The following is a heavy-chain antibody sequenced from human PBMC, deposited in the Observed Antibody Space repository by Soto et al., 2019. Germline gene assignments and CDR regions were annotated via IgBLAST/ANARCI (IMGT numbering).Heavy chain of an antibody. CDR1: GYTFTSYA. CDR2: INAGNGNT. V-gene: IGHV1-3*01. J-gene: IGHJ5*02. D-gene: IGHD6-13*01. Sequence: ASVKVSCKASGYTFTSYAMHWVRQAPGQRLEWMGWINAGNGNTKYSQKFQGRVTITRDTSASTAYMELSSLRSEDTAVYYCARSDSSSLDWFDPWGQGTLGTVSS. CDR3: ARSDSSSLDWFDP.